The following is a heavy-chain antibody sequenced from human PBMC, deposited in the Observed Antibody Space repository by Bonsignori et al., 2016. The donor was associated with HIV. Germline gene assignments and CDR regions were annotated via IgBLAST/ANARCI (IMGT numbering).Heavy chain of an antibody. V-gene: IGHV3-11*01. CDR2: ISSSGKTI. CDR3: AREDSSGYIDY. D-gene: IGHD3-22*01. J-gene: IGHJ4*02. Sequence: RQAPGKGLEWVSYISSSGKTIYYADSVKGRFTISRDNAKISLYLQMNSLRAEDTAVYYCAREDSSGYIDYWGQGTLVTV.